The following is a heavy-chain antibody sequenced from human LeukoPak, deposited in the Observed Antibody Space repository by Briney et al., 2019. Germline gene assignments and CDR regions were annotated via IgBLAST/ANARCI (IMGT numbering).Heavy chain of an antibody. CDR2: ISIGGNTI. CDR3: ARGGPLIDC. Sequence: GGSLRLSCAASGFTFNNYEMNWVRQAPGKGLEWVSYISIGGNTIYYADSVKGRFTISRDNTKNSLSLQMNSLRAEDTAVYFCARGGPLIDCWGQGTLVTVSS. V-gene: IGHV3-48*03. CDR1: GFTFNNYE. J-gene: IGHJ4*02.